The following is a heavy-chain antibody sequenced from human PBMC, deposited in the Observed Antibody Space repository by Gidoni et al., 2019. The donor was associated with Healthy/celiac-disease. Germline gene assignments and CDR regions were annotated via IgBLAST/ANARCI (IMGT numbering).Heavy chain of an antibody. CDR3: ARYIVVVVAASTLGAFDI. J-gene: IGHJ3*02. V-gene: IGHV4-30-2*01. Sequence: QLQLQESGSGLVKPSQTLSITCAVSDASISSVGYSWSWIRQPPGKGREWIGYIYHSGSTYYNPSLKSRVTISVDRSKNQFSLKLSSVTAADTAVYYCARYIVVVVAASTLGAFDIWGQGTMVTVSS. D-gene: IGHD2-15*01. CDR1: DASISSVGYS. CDR2: IYHSGST.